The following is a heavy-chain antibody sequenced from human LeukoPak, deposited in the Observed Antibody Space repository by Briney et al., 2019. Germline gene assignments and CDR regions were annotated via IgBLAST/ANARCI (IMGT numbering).Heavy chain of an antibody. J-gene: IGHJ5*02. V-gene: IGHV3-7*01. CDR1: GFTFSSYW. D-gene: IGHD4-17*01. CDR2: IKQDGSEK. Sequence: GGSLRLSCAASGFTFSSYWMNWVRQAPGKGLEWVANIKQDGSEKYYVDSVKGRFTISRDNAKNSLYLQMNSLRAEDTAVYYCAREKTTVTTPWFDPWGQGTLVTVSS. CDR3: AREKTTVTTPWFDP.